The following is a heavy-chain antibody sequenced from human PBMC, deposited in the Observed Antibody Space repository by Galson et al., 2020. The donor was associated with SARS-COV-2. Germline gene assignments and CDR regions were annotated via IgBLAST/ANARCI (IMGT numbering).Heavy chain of an antibody. D-gene: IGHD3-10*01. Sequence: SETLSLTCTVSGGSNSSYYWSWIRQPPGKGLEWIGYIYYSGSTNYNPSLKSRVTISVDTSKNQFSLKLSSVTAADTAVYYCARDFAGGGDFDYWGQGTLVTVSS. CDR2: IYYSGST. CDR3: ARDFAGGGDFDY. V-gene: IGHV4-59*01. J-gene: IGHJ4*02. CDR1: GGSNSSYY.